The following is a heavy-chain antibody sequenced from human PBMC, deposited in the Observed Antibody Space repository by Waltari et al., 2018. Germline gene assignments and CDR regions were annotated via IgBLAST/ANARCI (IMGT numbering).Heavy chain of an antibody. CDR1: GGPFGGYG. J-gene: IGHJ6*03. V-gene: IGHV1-69*12. Sequence: VQLVQSGAEVRTPGSSGKVSCKASGGPFGGYGISWVRLTPGQRLEWLGVIIPIFGIPDYSQKFQDRLTITADASTSTAYMELSSLTSEDTAIYFCATHKLGISQHYYHMGAWGKGTTVTISS. D-gene: IGHD7-27*01. CDR2: IIPIFGIP. CDR3: ATHKLGISQHYYHMGA.